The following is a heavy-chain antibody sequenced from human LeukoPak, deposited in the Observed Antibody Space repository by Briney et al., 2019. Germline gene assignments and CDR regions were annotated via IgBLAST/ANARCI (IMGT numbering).Heavy chain of an antibody. D-gene: IGHD6-13*01. CDR3: ARATGYSSSWYGWYWFGP. Sequence: GASVKVSCKASGYTFTGYYMHWVRQAPGQGLEWMGWINPNSGGTNYAQKFQGRVTMTRDTSISTAYMELSRLRSDDTAVYYCARATGYSSSWYGWYWFGPWGQGTLVTVSS. CDR2: INPNSGGT. V-gene: IGHV1-2*02. CDR1: GYTFTGYY. J-gene: IGHJ5*02.